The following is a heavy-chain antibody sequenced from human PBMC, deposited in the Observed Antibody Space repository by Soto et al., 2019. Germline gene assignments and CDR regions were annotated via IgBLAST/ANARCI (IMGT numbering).Heavy chain of an antibody. V-gene: IGHV4-4*02. CDR2: IYHSGST. D-gene: IGHD6-13*01. J-gene: IGHJ6*02. Sequence: PSETLSLTCAVSGGSISSSNWWSWVRQPPGKGLERIGEIYHSGSTNYNPSLKSRVTISVDKSKNQFSLKLSSVTAADTAVYYCARGAAAATDYYYYGMDVWGQGTTVTVSS. CDR3: ARGAAAATDYYYYGMDV. CDR1: GGSISSSNW.